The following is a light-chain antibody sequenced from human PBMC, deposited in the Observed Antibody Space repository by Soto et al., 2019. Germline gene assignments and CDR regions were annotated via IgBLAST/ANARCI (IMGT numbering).Light chain of an antibody. V-gene: IGKV3-15*01. CDR1: QSVSNN. CDR2: GSS. Sequence: EIVMTQSPATLSVSPGERATLSCRASQSVSNNLAWYQQKPGQAPRLLIYGSSTRATGIPASFSGSGSGTEFTLTISSLQSEDFAVYYCQQYNNWPWTFGQGIKVEIK. CDR3: QQYNNWPWT. J-gene: IGKJ1*01.